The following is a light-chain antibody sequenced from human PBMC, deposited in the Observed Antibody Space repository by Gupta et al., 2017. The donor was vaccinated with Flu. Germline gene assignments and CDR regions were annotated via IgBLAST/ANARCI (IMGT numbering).Light chain of an antibody. CDR1: QSVSNSY. J-gene: IGKJ1*01. CDR3: QQYGSSPWT. CDR2: GAS. V-gene: IGKV3-20*01. Sequence: EIVFTQSPGTLSLSPGERAPLSRRASQSVSNSYLAWYQQKPGQAPRLLIYGASSRATGIPDRFSGSGSGTDFTLTISRLEPEDFAVYYCQQYGSSPWTFGQGTKVEIK.